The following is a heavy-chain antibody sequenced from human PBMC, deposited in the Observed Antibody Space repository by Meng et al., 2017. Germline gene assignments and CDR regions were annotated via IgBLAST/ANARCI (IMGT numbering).Heavy chain of an antibody. CDR1: GGTCSIYA. Sequence: QVRLVQAGAEVKRLGSSVKVSCKASGGTCSIYAIRWVRQAPGQGLEWMGGIIPIFGTANYAKKFQGRVTITADESTSTAYMGLSSLRSEDTAVYYCASNDGTGDRTGGDYWGQGTLVTVSS. CDR2: IIPIFGTA. CDR3: ASNDGTGDRTGGDY. V-gene: IGHV1-69*12. D-gene: IGHD7-27*01. J-gene: IGHJ4*02.